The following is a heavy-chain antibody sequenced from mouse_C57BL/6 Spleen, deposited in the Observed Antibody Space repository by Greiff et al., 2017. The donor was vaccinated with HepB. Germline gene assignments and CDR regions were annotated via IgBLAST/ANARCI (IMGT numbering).Heavy chain of an antibody. Sequence: EVMLVESGGGLVQPKGSLKLSCAASGFSFNTYAMNWVRQAPGKGLEWVARIRSNSNNYATYYADSVKDRFTISRDDSESMLYLQMNNLKTEDTAMDYCGRQGGVVDWDCDVWGTGTTVTVSS. V-gene: IGHV10-1*01. CDR2: IRSNSNNYAT. D-gene: IGHD1-1*01. J-gene: IGHJ1*03. CDR3: GRQGGVVDWDCDV. CDR1: GFSFNTYA.